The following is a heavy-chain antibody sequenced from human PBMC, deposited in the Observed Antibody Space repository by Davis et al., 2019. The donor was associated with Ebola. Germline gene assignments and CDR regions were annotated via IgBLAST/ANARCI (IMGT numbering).Heavy chain of an antibody. CDR3: ARGIVVVVAAHYYYYGMDV. CDR1: GGSISSYY. CDR2: IYTSGST. D-gene: IGHD2-15*01. Sequence: PSETLSLTCTVSGGSISSYYWSWIRQPAGKGLEWIGRIYTSGSTNYNPSLKSRVTMSVDTSKNQFSLKLSSVTAADTAVYYCARGIVVVVAAHYYYYGMDVWGQGTTVTVSS. J-gene: IGHJ6*02. V-gene: IGHV4-4*07.